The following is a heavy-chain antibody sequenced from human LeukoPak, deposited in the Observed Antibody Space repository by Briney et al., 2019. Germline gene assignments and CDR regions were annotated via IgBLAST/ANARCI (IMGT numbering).Heavy chain of an antibody. V-gene: IGHV1-69*13. D-gene: IGHD3-9*01. J-gene: IGHJ5*02. Sequence: SVKVSCKASGGTFSSYAISWVRQARGQGLEWMGGILPIFGTSIYSQQFQGRLTITADESTNTAYMELNRLRSDDTATYYCARAEDQGRYFDWLPGFDPWGQGTLVTVSS. CDR1: GGTFSSYA. CDR2: ILPIFGTS. CDR3: ARAEDQGRYFDWLPGFDP.